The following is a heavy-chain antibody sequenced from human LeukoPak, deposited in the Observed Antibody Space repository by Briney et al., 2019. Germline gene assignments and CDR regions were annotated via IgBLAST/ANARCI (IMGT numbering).Heavy chain of an antibody. J-gene: IGHJ6*02. CDR1: GGSISSGGYY. Sequence: SETLSLTCTVSGGSISSGGYYWSWIRQHPGKGLEWIGYIYYSGSTYYNPSLKSRVTISVDTSKNQFSLKLSSVTAADTAVYYCARAGTTFVDVWGQGTTVTVSS. V-gene: IGHV4-31*03. CDR2: IYYSGST. D-gene: IGHD1-14*01. CDR3: ARAGTTFVDV.